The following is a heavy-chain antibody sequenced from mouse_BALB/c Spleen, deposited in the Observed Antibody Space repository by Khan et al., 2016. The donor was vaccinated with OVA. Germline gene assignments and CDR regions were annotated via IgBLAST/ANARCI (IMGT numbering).Heavy chain of an antibody. CDR2: ISYSGST. CDR1: GYSITSDYA. CDR3: ERDGSRYNYAMDY. J-gene: IGHJ4*01. D-gene: IGHD2-3*01. Sequence: EVKLLESGPGLVKPSQSLSLTCTVTGYSITSDYAWNWIRQFPGNKLEWMGYISYSGSTNYNPALKSRISITRATSKNQFFLQLNSVTTEDTATYYCERDGSRYNYAMDYWGQGTSVTVSS. V-gene: IGHV3-2*02.